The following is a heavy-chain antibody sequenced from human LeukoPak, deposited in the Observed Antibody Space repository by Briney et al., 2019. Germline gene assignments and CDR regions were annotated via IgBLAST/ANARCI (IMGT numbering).Heavy chain of an antibody. CDR3: ARGNRRLAYYGSGARLPFDH. Sequence: NPSETLSLTCVVSGGSFSGHYWSWIRQPPGKGLEWIGEVTHIGSVNYNLSLESRVTISVDTSKNHLSLKLSSVTAADTAVYYCARGNRRLAYYGSGARLPFDHWGQGTLVTVSS. J-gene: IGHJ4*02. CDR1: GGSFSGHY. CDR2: VTHIGSV. D-gene: IGHD3-10*01. V-gene: IGHV4-34*01.